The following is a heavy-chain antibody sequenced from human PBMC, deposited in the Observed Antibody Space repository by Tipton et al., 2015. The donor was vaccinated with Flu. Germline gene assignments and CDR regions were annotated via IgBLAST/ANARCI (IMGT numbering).Heavy chain of an antibody. CDR3: AKDPLYDTSWYGVRGDY. V-gene: IGHV3-7*03. CDR1: GFTFSTYW. D-gene: IGHD3-10*01. CDR2: IKEDGSET. Sequence: GSLRLSCAASGFTFSTYWMTWVRQAPGKGLEWVANIKEDGSETYYVGSVKGRFTISRDNSKNTLFLQMNSLSAEDTAIYYCAKDPLYDTSWYGVRGDYWGQGTLVIDSS. J-gene: IGHJ4*02.